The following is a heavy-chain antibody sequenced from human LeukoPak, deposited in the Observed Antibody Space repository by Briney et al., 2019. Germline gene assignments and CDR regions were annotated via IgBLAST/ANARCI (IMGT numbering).Heavy chain of an antibody. CDR2: ISGSGGST. CDR3: AKDSPFEYSSTLFDY. D-gene: IGHD6-6*01. Sequence: PVESLRLSCAASGFTFSSYAMSWVRQAPGKGLEWASAISGSGGSTYYADSVKGRFTISRDNSKNTLYLQMNSLRAEDTAVYYCAKDSPFEYSSTLFDYWGQGTLVTVSS. CDR1: GFTFSSYA. V-gene: IGHV3-23*01. J-gene: IGHJ4*02.